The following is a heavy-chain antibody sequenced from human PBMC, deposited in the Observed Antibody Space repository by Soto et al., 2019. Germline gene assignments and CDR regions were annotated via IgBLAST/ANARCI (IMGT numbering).Heavy chain of an antibody. CDR2: MNPNSGNT. D-gene: IGHD6-13*01. CDR1: GYTFTSYD. Sequence: QVQLVQSGAEVKKPGASVKVSCKASGYTFTSYDINWVRQATGQGLEWMGWMNPNSGNTGYAQKFQGRVTMTRNTSISTAYMELSSLRFEDTAVYYCARERAAAGSNWFDPWGQGTLVTVSS. CDR3: ARERAAAGSNWFDP. V-gene: IGHV1-8*01. J-gene: IGHJ5*02.